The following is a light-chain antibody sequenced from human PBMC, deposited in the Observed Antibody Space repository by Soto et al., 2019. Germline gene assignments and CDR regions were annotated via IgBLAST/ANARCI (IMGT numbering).Light chain of an antibody. V-gene: IGLV2-8*01. CDR2: EVS. CDR3: SSYAGSNNYV. CDR1: SSEVGAHNF. Sequence: QSALTQPPSASGSPGQSVTISCTGTSSEVGAHNFVSWHQQHPGKAPKLMIYEVSKRPSGVPDRFSGSKSGNTASLTVSGLQAEDEADYYCSSYAGSNNYVFGTGTKVTVL. J-gene: IGLJ1*01.